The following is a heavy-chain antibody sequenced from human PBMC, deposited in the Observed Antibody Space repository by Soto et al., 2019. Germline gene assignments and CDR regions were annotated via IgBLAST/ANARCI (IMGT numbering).Heavy chain of an antibody. D-gene: IGHD6-6*01. Sequence: PGGSLRLSCIASGFTFSSYAMSWVRQAPGKGLEWVSAISGSGGSTYYADSVKGRFTISRDNSKNTLYLQMNSLRAEDTAVYYCARYSSSSYYYYGMDVWGQGTTVTVSS. J-gene: IGHJ6*02. V-gene: IGHV3-23*01. CDR2: ISGSGGST. CDR1: GFTFSSYA. CDR3: ARYSSSSYYYYGMDV.